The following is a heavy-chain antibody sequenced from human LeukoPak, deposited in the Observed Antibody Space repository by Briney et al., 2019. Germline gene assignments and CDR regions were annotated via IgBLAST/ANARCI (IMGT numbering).Heavy chain of an antibody. CDR3: ARLYYGTGNFPPY. CDR2: IYPGDSDT. Sequence: GESLKISCKASGYIFTSFWIGWVRQMPGKGLEWVGIIYPGDSDTRYSPSFQGQVAISADKSIDTAYLQWSSLKASGTAMYYCARLYYGTGNFPPYWGQGTLVTVSS. CDR1: GYIFTSFW. D-gene: IGHD3-10*01. J-gene: IGHJ4*02. V-gene: IGHV5-51*01.